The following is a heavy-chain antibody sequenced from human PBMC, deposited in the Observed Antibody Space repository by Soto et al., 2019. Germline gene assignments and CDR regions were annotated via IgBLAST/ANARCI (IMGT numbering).Heavy chain of an antibody. CDR1: GGTFSSYT. D-gene: IGHD6-13*01. J-gene: IGHJ4*02. Sequence: QVQLVQSGAEVKKPGSSVKVSCKASGGTFSSYTISWVRQAPGQGLEWMGRIIPILGIANYAQKFQGRVTITADKSTSTAYMELSSLTSEDTAVYYCAREVGEAAALDWGQGTLVTVSS. V-gene: IGHV1-69*08. CDR3: AREVGEAAALD. CDR2: IIPILGIA.